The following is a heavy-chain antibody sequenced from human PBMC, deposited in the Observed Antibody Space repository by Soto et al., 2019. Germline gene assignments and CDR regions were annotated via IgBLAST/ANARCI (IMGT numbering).Heavy chain of an antibody. Sequence: QVQLQESGPGLVKPSQTLSLTCTVSGGSISSGDYYWSWIRQPPGKGLEWIGYIYYSGGTYYNPSLKSRVTISVDTSKNQFSLKLSSVTAADTAVYYCARGDLVPAARYYYYGMDVWGQGTTVTVSS. CDR2: IYYSGGT. CDR1: GGSISSGDYY. V-gene: IGHV4-30-4*01. CDR3: ARGDLVPAARYYYYGMDV. J-gene: IGHJ6*02. D-gene: IGHD2-2*01.